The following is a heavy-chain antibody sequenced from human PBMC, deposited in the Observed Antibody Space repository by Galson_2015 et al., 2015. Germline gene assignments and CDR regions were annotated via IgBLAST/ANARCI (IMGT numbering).Heavy chain of an antibody. D-gene: IGHD2-15*01. V-gene: IGHV4-31*03. Sequence: TLSLTCSVSGAFVSSGGNYWSWVRQHPGKGLEWIGYIFYTGRTYYNPSLKSRLTISRDTSTNQFSLKLTSVTAADTAIYYCARGEVAIPAYAMDVGGQGTPVTVSS. CDR2: IFYTGRT. CDR1: GAFVSSGGNY. CDR3: ARGEVAIPAYAMDV. J-gene: IGHJ6*02.